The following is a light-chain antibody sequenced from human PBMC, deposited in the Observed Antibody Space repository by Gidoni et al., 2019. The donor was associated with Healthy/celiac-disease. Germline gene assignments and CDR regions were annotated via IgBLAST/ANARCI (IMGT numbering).Light chain of an antibody. Sequence: EIVMTQSPATLSVSPGERATLSCRASQSVSSNLAWYQQNPGQAPRPLIYGASTRATGIPARFSGSGSGTEFTLTISSLQSEDFAVYYCQQYNNCPPWTFGQGTKVEIK. CDR2: GAS. CDR1: QSVSSN. CDR3: QQYNNCPPWT. V-gene: IGKV3-15*01. J-gene: IGKJ1*01.